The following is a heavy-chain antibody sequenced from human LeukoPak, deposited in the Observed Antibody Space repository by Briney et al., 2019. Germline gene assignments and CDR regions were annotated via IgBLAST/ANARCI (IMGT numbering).Heavy chain of an antibody. J-gene: IGHJ5*02. CDR1: GFTFSDYY. D-gene: IGHD6-19*01. Sequence: PGGSLRLSCAASGFTFSDYYMSWFRQASGKGLEWVTYISSSGSSTYYADSVKGRFTISRDNARNSLYLQMNSLRAEDTAVYYCVRSSSGSLGGSWGQGTLVTVSS. V-gene: IGHV3-11*01. CDR2: ISSSGSST. CDR3: VRSSSGSLGGS.